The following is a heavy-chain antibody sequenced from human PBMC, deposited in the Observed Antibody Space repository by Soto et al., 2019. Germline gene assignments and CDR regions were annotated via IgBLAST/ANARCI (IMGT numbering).Heavy chain of an antibody. V-gene: IGHV3-9*01. CDR3: AKDPNGDYGDYDDAFDI. J-gene: IGHJ3*02. Sequence: PGGSLRLSCAASGFTFDDYAMHWVRQAPGKGLEWVSGISWNSGSIGYADSVKGRFTISRDNAKNSLYLQMNSLRAEDTALYYCAKDPNGDYGDYDDAFDIWGQGTMVTVSS. CDR2: ISWNSGSI. CDR1: GFTFDDYA. D-gene: IGHD4-17*01.